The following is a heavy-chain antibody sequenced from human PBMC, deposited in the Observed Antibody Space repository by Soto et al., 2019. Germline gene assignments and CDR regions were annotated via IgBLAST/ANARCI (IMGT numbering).Heavy chain of an antibody. Sequence: ASVQVSCKASGYTFTSYGISWVRQAPGQGLEWMGWISAYNGNTNYAQKLQGRVTMTTDTSTSTAYMELRSLRSDDTAVYYCARSPVDDDFWSGYCPYCGQGTLVIVSS. CDR2: ISAYNGNT. V-gene: IGHV1-18*01. D-gene: IGHD3-3*01. CDR3: ARSPVDDDFWSGYCPY. J-gene: IGHJ4*02. CDR1: GYTFTSYG.